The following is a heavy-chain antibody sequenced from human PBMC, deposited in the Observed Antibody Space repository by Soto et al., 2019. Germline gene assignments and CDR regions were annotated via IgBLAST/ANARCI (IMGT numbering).Heavy chain of an antibody. CDR3: ARDFTVRGYSYGTDY. CDR1: GGTFSSYA. Sequence: SVKVSCKASGGTFSSYAISWLRQAPGQGLEWMGGIIPIFGTANYAQKFQGRVTITADESTSTAYMELSSLRSEDTAVYYCARDFTVRGYSYGTDYWGQGTLVTVSS. J-gene: IGHJ4*02. V-gene: IGHV1-69*13. D-gene: IGHD5-18*01. CDR2: IIPIFGTA.